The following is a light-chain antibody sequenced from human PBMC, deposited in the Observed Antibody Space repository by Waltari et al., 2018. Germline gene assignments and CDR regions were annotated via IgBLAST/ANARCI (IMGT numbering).Light chain of an antibody. J-gene: IGKJ2*01. CDR3: QHYNNWLYT. V-gene: IGKV3-15*01. CDR1: PSVSSH. Sequence: IVLTQSPATLSVSPGERATLSCRASPSVSSHLAWYQQNPGQAPRLLIYGAFTRATGIPARFSGSGSGTEFTLTISSLQSEDFAVYYCQHYNNWLYTFGQGTRLEIK. CDR2: GAF.